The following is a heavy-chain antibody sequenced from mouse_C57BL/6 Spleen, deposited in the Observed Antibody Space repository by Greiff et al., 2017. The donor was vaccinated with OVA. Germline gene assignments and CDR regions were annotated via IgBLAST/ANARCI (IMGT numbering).Heavy chain of an antibody. D-gene: IGHD2-3*01. CDR2: IDPSDSYT. CDR3: ARERANDGYQFAY. V-gene: IGHV1-50*01. CDR1: GYTFTSYW. J-gene: IGHJ3*01. Sequence: QVQLQQPGAELVKPGASVKLSCTASGYTFTSYWMQWVKQRPGQGLEWIGEIDPSDSYTNYNQKFKGKATLTVDTSSSTAYMQLSSLTSEDSAVYYCARERANDGYQFAYWGQGTLVTVSA.